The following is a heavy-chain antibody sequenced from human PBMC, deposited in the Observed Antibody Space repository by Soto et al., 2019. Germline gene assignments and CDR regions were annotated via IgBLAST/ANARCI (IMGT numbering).Heavy chain of an antibody. D-gene: IGHD6-19*01. V-gene: IGHV1-3*01. CDR2: INAGNGNT. CDR3: ARGVAGPLHWFDP. CDR1: GYTFTSYA. Sequence: QVQLVQSGAEVKKPGASVKVSCKASGYTFTSYAMHWVRQAPGQRLEWMGWINAGNGNTKYSQKFQGRVTITRDTSARAGYMELSSLRSEDTAVYYCARGVAGPLHWFDPWGQGTLVTVSS. J-gene: IGHJ5*02.